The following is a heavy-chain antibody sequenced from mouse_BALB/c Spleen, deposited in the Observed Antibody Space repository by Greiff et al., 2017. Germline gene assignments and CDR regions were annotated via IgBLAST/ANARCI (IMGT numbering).Heavy chain of an antibody. D-gene: IGHD1-2*01. CDR2: ISSGGST. V-gene: IGHV5-6-5*01. CDR1: GFTFSSYA. J-gene: IGHJ3*01. CDR3: ARGGVTTATDAY. Sequence: DVMLVESGGGLVKPGGSLKLSCAASGFTFSSYAMSWVRQTPEKRLEWVASISSGGSTYYPASVKGRFTISRDNARNILYLQMSSLRSEDTAMYYCARGGVTTATDAYWGQGTLVTVAA.